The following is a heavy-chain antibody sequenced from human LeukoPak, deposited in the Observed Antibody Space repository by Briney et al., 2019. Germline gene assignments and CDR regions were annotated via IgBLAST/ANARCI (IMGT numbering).Heavy chain of an antibody. CDR2: ISYDGSNK. CDR3: AREPTYSGNDY. J-gene: IGHJ4*02. D-gene: IGHD5-12*01. CDR1: GFTFSSYA. V-gene: IGHV3-30*04. Sequence: GRSLRLSCAASGFTFSSYAMHWVRQAPGKGLEWVAVISYDGSNKYYADSVKGRFTISRDNSKNTLYLQMNSLRAEDTAVCYCAREPTYSGNDYWGQGTLVTVSS.